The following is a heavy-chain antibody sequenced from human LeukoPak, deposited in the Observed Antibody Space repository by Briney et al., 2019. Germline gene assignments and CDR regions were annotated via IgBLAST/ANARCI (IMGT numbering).Heavy chain of an antibody. D-gene: IGHD2-8*01. V-gene: IGHV1-2*02. J-gene: IGHJ4*02. CDR3: ARVKSARPKWVDY. CDR2: INPNSGGT. Sequence: RGASVKVSCKASGYTFTGYYMHWVRQAPGQGLEWMGWINPNSGGTNYAQKFQGRVTMTRDTSISTAYMELSSLRSEDTAVYYCARVKSARPKWVDYWGQGTLVTVSS. CDR1: GYTFTGYY.